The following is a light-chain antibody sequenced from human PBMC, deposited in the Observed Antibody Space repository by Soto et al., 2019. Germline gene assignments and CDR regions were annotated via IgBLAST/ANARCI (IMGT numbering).Light chain of an antibody. J-gene: IGLJ2*01. CDR1: SSDVGGYNY. Sequence: QSALTQPRSVSGSPGQSVTISCTGTSSDVGGYNYVSWYQQHPGKALKLMIYDVSKRPSGVPDRFSGSKSGNTASLTISGXXXEDEADYYCCSYAGSYTLVFGGGTKLTVL. V-gene: IGLV2-11*01. CDR3: CSYAGSYTLV. CDR2: DVS.